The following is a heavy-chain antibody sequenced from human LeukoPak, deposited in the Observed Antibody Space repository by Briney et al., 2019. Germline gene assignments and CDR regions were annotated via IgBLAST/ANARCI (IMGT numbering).Heavy chain of an antibody. V-gene: IGHV5-51*01. Sequence: PGESLEISCKGSGYTFTSYWIGWVRQRPGKGLEWMGIIYPGDSDTQYSPSFQGQVTISADRSISTAYLQWSSLKASDTAMYYCAKRDGTYPDVFDFWGQGTMVTVSS. CDR3: AKRDGTYPDVFDF. CDR1: GYTFTSYW. CDR2: IYPGDSDT. J-gene: IGHJ3*01.